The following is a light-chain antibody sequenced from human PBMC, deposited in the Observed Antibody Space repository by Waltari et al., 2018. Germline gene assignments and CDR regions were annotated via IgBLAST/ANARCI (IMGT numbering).Light chain of an antibody. CDR3: CSYAGSYTVV. J-gene: IGLJ2*01. CDR1: SSDVGGYNY. Sequence: QSALPQPRSVSGSPGQSVPISCTGPSSDVGGYNYVSWYQQHPGKAPKLMIDDVNKRPSGVPDRFSGSKSGNTASLTISGLQAEDEAGYYCCSYAGSYTVVFGGGTKLTVL. CDR2: DVN. V-gene: IGLV2-11*01.